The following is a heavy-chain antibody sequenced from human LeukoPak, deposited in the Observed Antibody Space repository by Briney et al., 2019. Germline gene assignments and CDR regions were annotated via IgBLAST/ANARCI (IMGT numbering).Heavy chain of an antibody. CDR3: AKNIGGLDY. J-gene: IGHJ4*02. CDR1: GFTFSSYG. V-gene: IGHV3-23*01. Sequence: GGTLRLSCAASGFTFSSYGMSWVRQAPGKGLEWVSAISGSGGSTYYADSVKGRFTISRDNSKNTLYLQMNSLRGEDTAVYYCAKNIGGLDYWGQGTLVTVSS. CDR2: ISGSGGST. D-gene: IGHD3-10*01.